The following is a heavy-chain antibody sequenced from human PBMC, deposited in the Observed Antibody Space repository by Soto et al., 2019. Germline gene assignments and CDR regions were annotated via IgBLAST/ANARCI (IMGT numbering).Heavy chain of an antibody. CDR2: IKQDGSEK. CDR3: ARDLSPNYDFWSGPDY. V-gene: IGHV3-7*01. Sequence: GGSQRLSYAASGFTFSSYWMSWVRQAPGKGLEWVANIKQDGSEKYYVDSVKGRFTISRDNAKNSLYLQMNSLRAEDTAVYYCARDLSPNYDFWSGPDYWGQGTLVTVSS. D-gene: IGHD3-3*01. CDR1: GFTFSSYW. J-gene: IGHJ4*02.